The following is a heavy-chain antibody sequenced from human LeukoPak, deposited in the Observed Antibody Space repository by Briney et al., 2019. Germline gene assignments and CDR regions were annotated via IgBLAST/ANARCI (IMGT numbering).Heavy chain of an antibody. CDR2: MNPNNGDS. D-gene: IGHD4-17*01. V-gene: IGHV1-8*03. Sequence: ASVRVSCKASGYTLTSYHINWVRQASGQGLEWMGWMNPNNGDSGYAQNFQGRVTITTVTSINTAYMELRILRSDDTAVYFCARTTSLTASGYDYWGQGTLVTVSS. CDR1: GYTLTSYH. CDR3: ARTTSLTASGYDY. J-gene: IGHJ4*02.